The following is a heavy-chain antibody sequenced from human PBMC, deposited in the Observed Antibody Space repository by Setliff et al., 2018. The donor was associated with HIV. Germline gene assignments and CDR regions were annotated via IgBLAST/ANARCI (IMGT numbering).Heavy chain of an antibody. CDR1: GGSFSDYS. Sequence: SVKVSCKASGGSFSDYSISWVRQAPGQPFAWMGGIIPMVSLPNFAQSFLGRLTITANRSTTTAYMELSRLTSEDTAVYYCARGQLKPTGYFFDYWGLGTLVTVSS. J-gene: IGHJ4*02. V-gene: IGHV1-69*10. CDR3: ARGQLKPTGYFFDY. CDR2: IIPMVSLP. D-gene: IGHD1-1*01.